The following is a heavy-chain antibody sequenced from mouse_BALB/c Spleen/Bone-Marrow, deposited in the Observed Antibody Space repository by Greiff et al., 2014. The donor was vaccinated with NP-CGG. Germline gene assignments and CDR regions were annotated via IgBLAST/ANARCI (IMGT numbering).Heavy chain of an antibody. CDR2: IWAGGST. CDR1: GFSLTSYG. D-gene: IGHD1-1*01. Sequence: QVQLQQSGPGLVAPSQSLSITCTVSGFSLTSYGVHWVRQPPGKGLEWLGLIWAGGSTNYNSALMSRMSISKGNSKSQVFLKMNSLQTDDTAMYYFARKDYGSRGGYFDVWGAGTTVTVSS. V-gene: IGHV2-9*02. J-gene: IGHJ1*01. CDR3: ARKDYGSRGGYFDV.